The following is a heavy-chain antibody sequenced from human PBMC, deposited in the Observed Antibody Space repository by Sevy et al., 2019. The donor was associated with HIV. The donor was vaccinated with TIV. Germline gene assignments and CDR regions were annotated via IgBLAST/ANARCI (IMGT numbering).Heavy chain of an antibody. D-gene: IGHD5-18*01. J-gene: IGHJ4*02. V-gene: IGHV3-15*01. CDR1: GFTFTNPW. CDR3: TTGDPYNRYGYMRPYFFDY. CDR2: IKSKTDGGTG. Sequence: GGSLRLSCAASGFTFTNPWMSWVRQAPGKGLEWVGRIKSKTDGGTGDYAEPVIGRFSISRDDSKNTRYLQMNRLKTEYTAVYYCTTGDPYNRYGYMRPYFFDYWGQGTLVTVSS.